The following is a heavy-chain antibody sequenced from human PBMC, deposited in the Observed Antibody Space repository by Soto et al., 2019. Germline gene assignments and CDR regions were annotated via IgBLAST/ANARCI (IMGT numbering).Heavy chain of an antibody. CDR3: VRVRLGAITRVFDY. V-gene: IGHV3-72*01. CDR2: IRNRAKSYGT. D-gene: IGHD3-10*01. Sequence: EVQLVESGGGSVQPGGSLRLSCAASGFTFSDHYMDWVRQAPGKGLEWGGRIRNRAKSYGTDYAAAVKGRFTISRDDSRTSLYLQMSSLRTEDTGVYYCVRVRLGAITRVFDYWGQGTLVTASS. J-gene: IGHJ4*02. CDR1: GFTFSDHY.